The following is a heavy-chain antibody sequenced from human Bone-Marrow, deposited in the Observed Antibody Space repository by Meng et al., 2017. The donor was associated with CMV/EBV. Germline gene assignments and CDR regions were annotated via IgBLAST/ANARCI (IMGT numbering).Heavy chain of an antibody. Sequence: ASVKVSCKASGYTFTGYYMHWVRQAPGQGLEWMGWINPNSGGTNYAQKFQGRVTMTRDTSISTAYMELSRPRSDDTAVYYCARDPDYGGLPTMGLFDPWGQGTLVTVSS. CDR2: INPNSGGT. V-gene: IGHV1-2*02. CDR3: ARDPDYGGLPTMGLFDP. J-gene: IGHJ5*02. D-gene: IGHD4-23*01. CDR1: GYTFTGYY.